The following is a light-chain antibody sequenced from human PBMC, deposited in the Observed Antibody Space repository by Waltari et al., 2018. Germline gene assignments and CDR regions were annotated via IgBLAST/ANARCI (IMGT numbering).Light chain of an antibody. CDR2: DVS. CDR3: SSYTGSNTYV. CDR1: SSHVGTYNY. J-gene: IGLJ1*01. V-gene: IGLV2-14*03. Sequence: QSALTQPASVSGSPGQSITISSTGTSSHVGTYNYVSWYQQHPGKAPKLMIFDVSNRPSGVSNRFSASKSGNTASLTISGLQAEDEADYYCSSYTGSNTYVFGSGTKVTVL.